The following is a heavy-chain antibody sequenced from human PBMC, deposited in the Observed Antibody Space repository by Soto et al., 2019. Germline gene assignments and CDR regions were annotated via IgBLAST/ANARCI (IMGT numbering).Heavy chain of an antibody. CDR2: ISYDGSNK. J-gene: IGHJ6*03. CDR3: AKSGGVPAADHYYYYMDV. CDR1: GFTFSSYG. V-gene: IGHV3-30*18. D-gene: IGHD2-2*01. Sequence: GGSLRLSCAASGFTFSSYGMHWVRQAPGKGLEWVAVISYDGSNKYYADSVKGRFTISRDNSKNTLYLQMNSLRAEDTAVYYCAKSGGVPAADHYYYYMDVWGKGTTVTVSS.